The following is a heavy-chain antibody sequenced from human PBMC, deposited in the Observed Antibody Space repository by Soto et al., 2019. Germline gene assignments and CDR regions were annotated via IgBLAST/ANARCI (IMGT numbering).Heavy chain of an antibody. V-gene: IGHV3-74*03. Sequence: GGSLRLSCAASGFTFRSYWLLWVRPAPGKGLVWVSRIRSDGTNAEYAGSVKGRFTISRDNAENTLYMQMNSLRVEDTAVYYCARTGYLEFGDYYYYYGMDVWGQGT. CDR2: IRSDGTNA. J-gene: IGHJ6*02. CDR1: GFTFRSYW. CDR3: ARTGYLEFGDYYYYYGMDV. D-gene: IGHD3-3*01.